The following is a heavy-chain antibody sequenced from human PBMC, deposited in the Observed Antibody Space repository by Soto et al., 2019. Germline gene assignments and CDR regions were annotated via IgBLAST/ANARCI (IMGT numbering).Heavy chain of an antibody. Sequence: QVQLVESGGGVVQPGRSLRLSCAASGFTFSSYAMHWVRQAPGKGLEWVAVISYDGSNKYYADSVKGRFTISRDNSKNALYLQMNSLRAEDTVLYYGARDASRTMPYYFHYRGQGTLVTVSS. V-gene: IGHV3-30-3*01. CDR1: GFTFSSYA. CDR2: ISYDGSNK. D-gene: IGHD2-2*01. CDR3: ARDASRTMPYYFHY. J-gene: IGHJ4*02.